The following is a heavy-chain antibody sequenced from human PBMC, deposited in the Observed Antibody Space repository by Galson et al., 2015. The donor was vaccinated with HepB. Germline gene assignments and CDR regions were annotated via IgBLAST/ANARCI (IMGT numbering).Heavy chain of an antibody. J-gene: IGHJ6*02. CDR3: ARVVGGTIFGVVIGGGVDV. CDR1: GFTFSSYG. D-gene: IGHD3-3*01. CDR2: ISPSRSTI. V-gene: IGHV3-48*04. Sequence: SLRLSCAASGFTFSSYGMNWVRQSPGKGLEWVSYISPSRSTIYYADSVRGRFTIPRDNANNSLYLQMNSLRAEDTAVYYCARVVGGTIFGVVIGGGVDVWGQGTTVTVSS.